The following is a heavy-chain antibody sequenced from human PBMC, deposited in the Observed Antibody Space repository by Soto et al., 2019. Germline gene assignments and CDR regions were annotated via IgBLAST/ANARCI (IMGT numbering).Heavy chain of an antibody. Sequence: QITLKESGPTLVKHTQTLTLTCIFSGFSLRTSGVGVGWIRQPPGKALEWLGFIYWNDDKRYSPSLKSRLTITKDTSKNQVVLTMTNMDPVDTATYYCAKSGSSGWYGWFDPWGHGTLVTVSS. CDR3: AKSGSSGWYGWFDP. D-gene: IGHD6-19*01. CDR2: IYWNDDK. J-gene: IGHJ5*02. CDR1: GFSLRTSGVG. V-gene: IGHV2-5*01.